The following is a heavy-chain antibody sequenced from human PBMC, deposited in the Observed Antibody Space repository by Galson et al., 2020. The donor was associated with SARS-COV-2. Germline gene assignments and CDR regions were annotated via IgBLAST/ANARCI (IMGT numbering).Heavy chain of an antibody. Sequence: KISCKASGGTFSSYAISWVRQAPGQGLEWMGGIIPIFGTANYAQKFQGRVTITADESTSTAYMELSSLRSGDTAVYYCARGWIPLGYCSSTSGPSDDAFDIWGQGTMVTVSS. V-gene: IGHV1-69*01. CDR2: IIPIFGTA. D-gene: IGHD2-2*01. CDR3: ARGWIPLGYCSSTSGPSDDAFDI. CDR1: GGTFSSYA. J-gene: IGHJ3*02.